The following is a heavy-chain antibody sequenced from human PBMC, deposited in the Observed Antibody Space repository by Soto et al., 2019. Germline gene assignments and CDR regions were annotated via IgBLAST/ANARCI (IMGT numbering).Heavy chain of an antibody. CDR2: ISGSGGST. CDR3: ARGFSAGKGSPPDF. J-gene: IGHJ4*02. Sequence: GGSLRLSCAASGFTFSSFAMSWVRQAPGKGLDWVSAISGSGGSTYSADSVKGRFTISRDNSKNTLYLQMSSLRAEDTAVYYCARGFSAGKGSPPDFCGQGSLVTVSS. CDR1: GFTFSSFA. V-gene: IGHV3-23*01. D-gene: IGHD6-13*01.